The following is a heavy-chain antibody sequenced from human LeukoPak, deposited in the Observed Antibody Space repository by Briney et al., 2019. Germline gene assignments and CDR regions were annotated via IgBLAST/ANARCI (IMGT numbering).Heavy chain of an antibody. CDR3: ARDSSGPAF. CDR1: GFIVSDNY. V-gene: IGHV3-53*01. Sequence: GGSLRLSCAASGFIVSDNYMSWVRQAPGKGLEWVSVIYRSGGTFYSDSVKGRFTISRDYSENMLFLQMNSLRADDTAVYYCARDSSGPAFWGQGTLVIVSS. D-gene: IGHD6-19*01. J-gene: IGHJ4*02. CDR2: IYRSGGT.